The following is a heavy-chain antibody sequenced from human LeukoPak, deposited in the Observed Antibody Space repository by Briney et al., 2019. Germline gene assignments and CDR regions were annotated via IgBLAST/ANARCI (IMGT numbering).Heavy chain of an antibody. Sequence: SETLSLTCTVSGASISGYYWTWIRQPARKGLEWIGRIYTSGSTNYNPSLKSRVTMSVDTSKNQFSLNLSSVTAADTAVYYCARIPPYCSGGNCYSIVYWGQGTLVTVSS. J-gene: IGHJ4*02. D-gene: IGHD2-15*01. V-gene: IGHV4-4*07. CDR1: GASISGYY. CDR3: ARIPPYCSGGNCYSIVY. CDR2: IYTSGST.